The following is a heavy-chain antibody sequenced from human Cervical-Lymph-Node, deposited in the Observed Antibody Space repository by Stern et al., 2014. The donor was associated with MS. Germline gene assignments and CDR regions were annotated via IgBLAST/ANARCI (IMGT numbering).Heavy chain of an antibody. J-gene: IGHJ4*02. CDR1: GFTFSSYG. Sequence: VQLLESGGGVVQPGRSLRLSCAASGFTFSSYGMHWVRPAPGKGLEWVAIISYDGSNKNYADSVKGRFTISRDNSKNTLSLQMNSLRAEDTAVYYCVKDSGMGHEINLFDYWGQGTLVTVSS. V-gene: IGHV3-30*18. CDR2: ISYDGSNK. CDR3: VKDSGMGHEINLFDY. D-gene: IGHD3-10*01.